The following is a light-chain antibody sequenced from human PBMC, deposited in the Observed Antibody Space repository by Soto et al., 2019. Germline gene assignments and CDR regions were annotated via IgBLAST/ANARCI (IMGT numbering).Light chain of an antibody. J-gene: IGKJ1*01. CDR3: HPYGSSRT. Sequence: EIVLTQSPGTLSLSPGERATLSCRASQSVTSSHLAWYQQKPGQAPRLLIFGASNRATGIPDRFSGSGSGTDFTLTINRLEPEDFAVYYCHPYGSSRTFGQGTRWIS. CDR1: QSVTSSH. CDR2: GAS. V-gene: IGKV3-20*01.